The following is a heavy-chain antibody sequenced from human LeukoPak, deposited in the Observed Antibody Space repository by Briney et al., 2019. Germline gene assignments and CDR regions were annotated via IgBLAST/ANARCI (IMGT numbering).Heavy chain of an antibody. CDR1: GFTINNYG. D-gene: IGHD5-24*01. J-gene: IGHJ4*02. Sequence: GGSLRLSCVVSGFTINNYGMTWVRQAPGRGLQWVSSISVNGDATGYADSVKGRFTISRDNSKNTLYLQMNSLRVDDTAVYYCAKEGRSLQTYWGQGTLVTVSS. CDR2: ISVNGDAT. CDR3: AKEGRSLQTY. V-gene: IGHV3-23*01.